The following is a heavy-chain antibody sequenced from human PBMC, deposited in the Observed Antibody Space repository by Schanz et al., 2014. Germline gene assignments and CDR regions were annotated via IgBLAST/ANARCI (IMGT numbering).Heavy chain of an antibody. Sequence: EVQLLESGGGFVQPGGSLRLSCAASGITFSSHSFNWVRQAPGRGLEWVSSISTSGTYMYIADSLKGRLTISRDDAKKSMYLQMNNLRAEDTAVYYCVRVSFADPRLYRGMDRDIDYWGQGTLVTVSS. D-gene: IGHD5-18*01. CDR1: GITFSSHS. J-gene: IGHJ4*02. CDR2: ISTSGTYM. V-gene: IGHV3-21*01. CDR3: VRVSFADPRLYRGMDRDIDY.